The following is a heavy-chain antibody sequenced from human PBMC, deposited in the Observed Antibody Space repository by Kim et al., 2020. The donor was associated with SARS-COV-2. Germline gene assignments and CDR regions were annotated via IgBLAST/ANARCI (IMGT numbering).Heavy chain of an antibody. CDR3: SRAMNSGSYFGFDI. CDR1: GFKFGDHA. D-gene: IGHD1-26*01. CDR2: IRSRGYSGTS. J-gene: IGHJ3*02. V-gene: IGHV3-49*03. Sequence: GGSLRLSCTASGFKFGDHAVSWFRRPPGQGLEWVGFIRSRGYSGTSEYAESVKGRFTISRDDSKRIAFLEMNSLKSEDTGVYFCSRAMNSGSYFGFDIWG.